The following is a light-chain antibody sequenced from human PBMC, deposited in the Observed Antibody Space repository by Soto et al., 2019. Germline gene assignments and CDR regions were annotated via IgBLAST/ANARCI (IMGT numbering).Light chain of an antibody. CDR3: QQYGSSPPWT. CDR1: QSVSSSY. CDR2: GAS. J-gene: IGKJ1*01. Sequence: EMVLTQSPGTLSLSPGDRATLSCRASQSVSSSYLAWYQQNPGQAPRLLIYGASSRATGIPDRFSGSGSGTDFTLTISRLEPEDFAVYYCQQYGSSPPWTFGQGTKVEIK. V-gene: IGKV3-20*01.